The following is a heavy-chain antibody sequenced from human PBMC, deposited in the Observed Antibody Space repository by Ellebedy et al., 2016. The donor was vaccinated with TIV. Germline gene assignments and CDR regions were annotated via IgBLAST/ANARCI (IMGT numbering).Heavy chain of an antibody. Sequence: SETLSLTXAVSGGSFSVYYWTWIRQPPGKGLEWIGEINHSGSTNYNPSLKSRVTISVDRSKNQFSLTLSSVTAADTAVYYCARGRGGSYSIPFDYWGQGTLVTVSS. CDR2: INHSGST. CDR3: ARGRGGSYSIPFDY. J-gene: IGHJ4*02. D-gene: IGHD1-26*01. CDR1: GGSFSVYY. V-gene: IGHV4-34*01.